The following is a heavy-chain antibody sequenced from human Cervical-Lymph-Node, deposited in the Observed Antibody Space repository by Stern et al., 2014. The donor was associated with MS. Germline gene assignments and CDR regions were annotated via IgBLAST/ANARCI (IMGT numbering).Heavy chain of an antibody. CDR3: ARTYYDSSGYQGENYFDY. CDR2: INPSGGST. V-gene: IGHV1-46*01. J-gene: IGHJ4*02. Sequence: QVQLVQSGAEVKKPGASVKVSCKASGYTFTSYYMHWVRQAPGQGLECMGIINPSGGSTSYAQKFQGRVTMTRDTATSTVYMELSSLRSEDTAVYYCARTYYDSSGYQGENYFDYWGQGTLVTVSS. D-gene: IGHD3-22*01. CDR1: GYTFTSYY.